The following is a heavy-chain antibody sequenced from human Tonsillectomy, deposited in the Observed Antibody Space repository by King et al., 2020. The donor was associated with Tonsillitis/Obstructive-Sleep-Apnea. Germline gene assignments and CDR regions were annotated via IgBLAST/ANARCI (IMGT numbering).Heavy chain of an antibody. CDR2: ISSRSSYI. CDR3: ARDSRVVAATRNDY. J-gene: IGHJ4*02. CDR1: GFTFSSYS. Sequence: VQLVESGGGLVKPGGALRLCCSASGFTFSSYSMNWFRQAPGKGLEWVSSISSRSSYIDYADSVKGRFTIHRDNAKNSLYLQMNCLRAEETAGYYCARDSRVVAATRNDYWVQGTLVTVSS. D-gene: IGHD2-15*01. V-gene: IGHV3-21*01.